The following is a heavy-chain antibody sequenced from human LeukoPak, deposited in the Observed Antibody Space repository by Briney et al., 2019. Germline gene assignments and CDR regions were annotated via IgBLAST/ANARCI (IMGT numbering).Heavy chain of an antibody. D-gene: IGHD1-1*01. Sequence: GGSLRLSYAASGFTFSSYGMHWVRQAPGKGLEWVAVIWYDGSNKYYADSVKGRFTISRDNSKNTLYLQMNSLRAEDTAVYYCARDEGQYNWNDDVAFDIWGQGTMVTVSS. CDR2: IWYDGSNK. CDR1: GFTFSSYG. CDR3: ARDEGQYNWNDDVAFDI. V-gene: IGHV3-33*01. J-gene: IGHJ3*02.